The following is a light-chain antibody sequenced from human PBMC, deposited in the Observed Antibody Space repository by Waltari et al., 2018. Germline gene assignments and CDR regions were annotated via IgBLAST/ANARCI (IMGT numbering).Light chain of an antibody. CDR3: CSYAGSDHFYV. V-gene: IGLV2-11*03. Sequence: GNSDHVSWYQQHPGTAPKLIIHEVTKRPSGVPDRFSGSKSGNTASLTVSGLQAEDEAEYYCCSYAGSDHFYVFGTGTHVTVL. CDR1: GNSDH. CDR2: EVT. J-gene: IGLJ1*01.